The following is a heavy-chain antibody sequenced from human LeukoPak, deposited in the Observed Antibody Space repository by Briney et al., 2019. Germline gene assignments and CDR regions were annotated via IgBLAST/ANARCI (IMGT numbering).Heavy chain of an antibody. CDR1: GGSISSGDYY. V-gene: IGHV4-30-4*08. CDR3: ARGVSCSGGSCATSFDC. Sequence: SETLSLTCTVSGGSISSGDYYWSWIRQPPGKGLEWIGYIYYSGSTYYNPSLKSRVTISIDTSKNQFSLKLSSVTAADTAVYYCARGVSCSGGSCATSFDCWGQGTLVTISS. J-gene: IGHJ4*02. CDR2: IYYSGST. D-gene: IGHD2-15*01.